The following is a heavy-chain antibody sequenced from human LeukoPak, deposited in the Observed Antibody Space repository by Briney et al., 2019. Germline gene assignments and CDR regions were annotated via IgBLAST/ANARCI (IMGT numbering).Heavy chain of an antibody. D-gene: IGHD5-12*01. CDR2: IYHSGST. CDR1: GGSISTYY. CDR3: ARDGYSGNDGL. V-gene: IGHV4-59*01. Sequence: SETLSLTCTVSGGSISTYYWSWIRQPPGKGLEWIGYIYHSGSTKYNPSLKSRVTISVDTSKNQISLKLSSVTAADTAVYYCARDGYSGNDGLWGQGTLVTVSS. J-gene: IGHJ4*02.